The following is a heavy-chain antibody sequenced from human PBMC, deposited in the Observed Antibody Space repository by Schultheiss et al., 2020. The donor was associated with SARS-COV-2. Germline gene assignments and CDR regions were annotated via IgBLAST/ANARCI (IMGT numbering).Heavy chain of an antibody. CDR2: IYYSGST. J-gene: IGHJ1*01. CDR3: ARDGGIAGYH. V-gene: IGHV4-31*03. CDR1: GGSISSGGYY. D-gene: IGHD6-13*01. Sequence: SETLSLTFTVSGGSISSGGYYWSWIRQHPGKGLEWIGYIYYSGSTYYNPSLKSRVTISVDTSKNQLSLKLSSVTAADTAVYYCARDGGIAGYHWGQGTLGTVSS.